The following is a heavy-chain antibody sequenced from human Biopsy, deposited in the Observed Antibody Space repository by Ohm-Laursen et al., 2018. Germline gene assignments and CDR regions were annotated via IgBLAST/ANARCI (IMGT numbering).Heavy chain of an antibody. CDR1: SGSFNDYS. CDR2: VKQTGDT. CDR3: ARDLPSSYYYAMDV. V-gene: IGHV4-34*01. Sequence: SETLSLTCAVSSGSFNDYSWTWIRRSPGKGLEWIGEVKQTGDTKYNPSLKSRVSMSVDTSKNQLSLTLRSVTAADTAVYYCARDLPSSYYYAMDVWGQGTTVTVSS. J-gene: IGHJ6*02.